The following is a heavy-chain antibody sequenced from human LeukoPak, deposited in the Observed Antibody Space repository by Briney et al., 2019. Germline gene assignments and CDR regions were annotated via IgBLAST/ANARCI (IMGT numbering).Heavy chain of an antibody. J-gene: IGHJ4*02. D-gene: IGHD3-10*01. CDR1: GGSISSYY. CDR2: IYTSGST. V-gene: IGHV4-4*07. Sequence: SETLSLTCTVSGGSISSYYWSWIRQPAGKGLEWIGRIYTSGSTNYNPSLKSRVTISVDTSKNQFSLKLSSVTAADTAVYYCARRGHRYYGSGSYSVDYWGQGTLVTVSS. CDR3: ARRGHRYYGSGSYSVDY.